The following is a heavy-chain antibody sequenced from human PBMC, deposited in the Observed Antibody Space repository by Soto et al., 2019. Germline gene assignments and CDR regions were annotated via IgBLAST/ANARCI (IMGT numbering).Heavy chain of an antibody. D-gene: IGHD4-17*01. Sequence: EVQLLDSGGGLVQPGGSLRLSCAASGFTFNSYAMSWVRQAPGKGLEWVSGTSGSGFSTYYADSVKGRFTISRDNTKNTLYLQMHNLRAEDTAVYYCAKVRDYGDYWDAFDIWGQGTMVTVSS. CDR3: AKVRDYGDYWDAFDI. CDR1: GFTFNSYA. CDR2: TSGSGFST. J-gene: IGHJ3*02. V-gene: IGHV3-23*01.